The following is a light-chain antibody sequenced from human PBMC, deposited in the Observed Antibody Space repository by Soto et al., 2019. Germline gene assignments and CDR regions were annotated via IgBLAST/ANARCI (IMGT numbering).Light chain of an antibody. Sequence: DIQMTQSPSSLSASVGQRVTITCRASQSISNYLNWYQQKPGKAPKVLIFAASILQSGVPSRFSGSGSGTEFTLTISSLQPDDFATYYCQQYNSYWTFGQGTKVDIK. CDR2: AAS. J-gene: IGKJ1*01. V-gene: IGKV1-16*01. CDR3: QQYNSYWT. CDR1: QSISNY.